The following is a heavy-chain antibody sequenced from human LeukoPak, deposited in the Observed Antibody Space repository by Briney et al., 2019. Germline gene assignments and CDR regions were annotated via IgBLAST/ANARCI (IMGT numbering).Heavy chain of an antibody. CDR2: IYSGGST. CDR1: GFTVSSNY. D-gene: IGHD3-10*01. CDR3: AKTDYYASGSYYFDY. V-gene: IGHV3-53*01. J-gene: IGHJ4*02. Sequence: GGSLRLSCAASGFTVSSNYMSWVRQAPGKGLEWVSVIYSGGSTYYADSVKGRFTISRDNSKNTLYLQMNSLRAEDTAVYYCAKTDYYASGSYYFDYWGQGILVTVSS.